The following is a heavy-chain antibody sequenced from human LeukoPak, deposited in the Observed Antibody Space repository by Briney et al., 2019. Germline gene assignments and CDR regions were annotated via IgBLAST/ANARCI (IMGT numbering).Heavy chain of an antibody. CDR1: GYTFISYG. Sequence: SVKVSCKTSGYTFISYGISWVRQAPGQGLEWMGGIIPIFGTANYAQKFQGRVTITADESTSTAYVELSSLRSEDTAVYYCARLPLRGNDEVDYWGQGTLVTVSS. CDR2: IIPIFGTA. CDR3: ARLPLRGNDEVDY. D-gene: IGHD1-1*01. V-gene: IGHV1-69*13. J-gene: IGHJ4*02.